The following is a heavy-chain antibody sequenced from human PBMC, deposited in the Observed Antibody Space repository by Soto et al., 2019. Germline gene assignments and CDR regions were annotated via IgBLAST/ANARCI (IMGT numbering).Heavy chain of an antibody. V-gene: IGHV4-30-4*01. CDR2: IYYSGST. Sequence: TSETLSLTCTVSGGSISSGDYYWSWIRQPPGKGLEWIGYIYYSGSTYYNPSLKSRVTISVDTSKNQFSLKLSSVTAADTAVYYCAREGVIITDYYYGMDVWGQGTTVTVSS. J-gene: IGHJ6*02. D-gene: IGHD3-10*01. CDR3: AREGVIITDYYYGMDV. CDR1: GGSISSGDYY.